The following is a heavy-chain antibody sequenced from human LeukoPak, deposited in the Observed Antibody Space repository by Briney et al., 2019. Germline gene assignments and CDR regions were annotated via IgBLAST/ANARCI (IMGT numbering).Heavy chain of an antibody. CDR2: INHSGST. CDR3: ARGLMVRGIGYYFDY. J-gene: IGHJ4*02. Sequence: SETLSLTCTVSGYSISSGYYWSWIRQPPGKGLEWIGEINHSGSTNYNPSLKSRVTMSVDTSKNQFSLKLSSVTAADTAVYYCARGLMVRGIGYYFDYWGQGTLVTVSS. D-gene: IGHD3-10*01. CDR1: GYSISSGYY. V-gene: IGHV4-38-2*02.